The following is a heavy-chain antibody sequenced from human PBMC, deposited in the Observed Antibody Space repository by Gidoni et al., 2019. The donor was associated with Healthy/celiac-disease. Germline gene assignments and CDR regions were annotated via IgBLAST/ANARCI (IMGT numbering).Heavy chain of an antibody. CDR2: IYTSGST. V-gene: IGHV4-61*02. Sequence: QVQLQESGPGLVKPSQTLSLTCTVSGGSISSGSYYWSWIRQPAGKGLEWIGRIYTSGSTNYNPSLKSRVTMSVDTSKNQFSLKLSSVTAADTAVYYCARGPIAAAVYYFDYWGQGTLVTVSS. CDR3: ARGPIAAAVYYFDY. J-gene: IGHJ4*02. D-gene: IGHD6-13*01. CDR1: GGSISSGSYY.